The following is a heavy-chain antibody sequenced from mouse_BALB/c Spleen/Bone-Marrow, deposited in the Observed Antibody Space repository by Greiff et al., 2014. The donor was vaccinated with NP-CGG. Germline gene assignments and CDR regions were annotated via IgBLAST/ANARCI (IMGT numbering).Heavy chain of an antibody. CDR1: GYSFTGYT. Sequence: EVQLQQSGPELVKHGASMKISCKASGYSFTGYTMNWVKQSHGKNLEWIGLINPYNGGTSYNQKFKGKATLTVDKSSSTAYMELLSLTSEDSAVYYCARKGPYYRYDPYAMDYWGQGTSVTVSS. CDR2: INPYNGGT. V-gene: IGHV1-26*01. D-gene: IGHD2-14*01. J-gene: IGHJ4*01. CDR3: ARKGPYYRYDPYAMDY.